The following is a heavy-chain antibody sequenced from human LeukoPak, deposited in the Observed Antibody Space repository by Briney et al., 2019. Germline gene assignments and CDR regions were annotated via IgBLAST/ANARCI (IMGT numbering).Heavy chain of an antibody. CDR2: ISAYNGNT. V-gene: IGHV1-18*01. CDR1: GYTFTSYG. D-gene: IGHD3-9*01. J-gene: IGHJ4*02. CDR3: ARDYYDILTGYYPGAFDY. Sequence: GASVKVSCKASGYTFTSYGISWVRQAPGQGLEWMGWISAYNGNTNYAQKLQGRVTMTTDTSTSTAYMELRSLRSDDTAVYYCARDYYDILTGYYPGAFDYWGQGTLVTVSS.